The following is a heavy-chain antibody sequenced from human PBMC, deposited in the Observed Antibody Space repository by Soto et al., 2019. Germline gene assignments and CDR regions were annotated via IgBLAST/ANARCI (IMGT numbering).Heavy chain of an antibody. J-gene: IGHJ4*01. CDR3: VSRIPSWVFDY. CDR1: GLSVSDNY. V-gene: IGHV3-53*01. D-gene: IGHD2-21*01. Sequence: EVHLVEPGGALIQPGGSLRLSCGASGLSVSDNYMGWVRQAPGRGLEWVSVMYAGGDTHYADSVKGRFTISRDKSENTLYLQMNSLRDEDTGVYFCVSRIPSWVFDYWGLGTLVTVSS. CDR2: MYAGGDT.